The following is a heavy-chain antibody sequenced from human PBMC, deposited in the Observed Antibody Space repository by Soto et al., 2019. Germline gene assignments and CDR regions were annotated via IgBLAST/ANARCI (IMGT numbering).Heavy chain of an antibody. D-gene: IGHD2-2*01. CDR3: ARGRVVPADNHWFDP. V-gene: IGHV5-51*01. CDR2: IYPGDSDT. J-gene: IGHJ5*02. Sequence: GESLKISCKGSGYSFSSYWIGWVRQMPGKGLEWMGIIYPGDSDTRYSPSFQGQVTISADKSISTAYLQWSSLKASDTAMYYCARGRVVPADNHWFDPWGQGTLVTVAS. CDR1: GYSFSSYW.